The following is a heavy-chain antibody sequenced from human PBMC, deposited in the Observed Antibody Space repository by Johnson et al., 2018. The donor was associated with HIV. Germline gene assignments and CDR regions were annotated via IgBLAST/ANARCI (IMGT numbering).Heavy chain of an antibody. CDR2: IWHDGRDV. V-gene: IGHV3-30*02. Sequence: VQLVESGGGLVQPGGSLRLSCAASGFTFSSYGIHWVRQAPGKGLEWVAFIWHDGRDVYYADSVKGRFIVSKDNSKNTLYLQMNSLRDEDTAVYYCAKEYPTSNWAVPDAFDIWGQGTMVTVSS. J-gene: IGHJ3*02. D-gene: IGHD7-27*01. CDR3: AKEYPTSNWAVPDAFDI. CDR1: GFTFSSYG.